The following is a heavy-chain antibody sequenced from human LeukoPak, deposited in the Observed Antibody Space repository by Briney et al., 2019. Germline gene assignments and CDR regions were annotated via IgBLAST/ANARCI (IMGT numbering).Heavy chain of an antibody. J-gene: IGHJ4*02. CDR1: GFTFSNYA. Sequence: PGGSLRLSCAASGFTFSNYAMSWVRQASGKGLEWVSAISGSGGSTYYADSVKGRFTISRDNSKNTLYLQMNSLRAEDTAVYYCAKDSAYSSAWYWGQGTLVTVSS. CDR3: AKDSAYSSAWY. D-gene: IGHD6-19*01. V-gene: IGHV3-23*01. CDR2: ISGSGGST.